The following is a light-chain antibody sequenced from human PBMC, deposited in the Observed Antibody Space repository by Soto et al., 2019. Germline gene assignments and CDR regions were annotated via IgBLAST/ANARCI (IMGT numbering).Light chain of an antibody. CDR2: CAS. J-gene: IGKJ2*01. CDR1: QSVFDSSNNKNS. V-gene: IGKV4-1*01. Sequence: DIVMTQSPDSLAVSLGERATINGKSSQSVFDSSNNKNSLAWYQQKPGQPPRLLISCASTRESGVPDRFSGSGSGTDFTLTNTSLQAEDVAVYYGQHDYSIPTTIGQGTKLEIK. CDR3: QHDYSIPTT.